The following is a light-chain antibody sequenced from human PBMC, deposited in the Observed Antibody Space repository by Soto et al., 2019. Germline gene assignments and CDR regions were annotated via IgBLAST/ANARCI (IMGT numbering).Light chain of an antibody. V-gene: IGLV2-14*01. CDR1: SSDVGGYNY. CDR2: EVN. Sequence: QSALTQPASVSGSPGQSITISCTGTSSDVGGYNYVSWYQQHPGKAPKLIIYEVNHRPSGVSNRFSGSKSGNTASLTISGLQAEDEAHYYCSSYTTISTLIFGGGTQLTVL. CDR3: SSYTTISTLI. J-gene: IGLJ2*01.